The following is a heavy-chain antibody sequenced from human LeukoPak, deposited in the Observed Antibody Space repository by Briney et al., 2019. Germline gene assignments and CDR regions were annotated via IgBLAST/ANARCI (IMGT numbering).Heavy chain of an antibody. V-gene: IGHV3-11*04. CDR3: ARVWRGIAAAGRVYYFDY. D-gene: IGHD6-13*01. J-gene: IGHJ4*02. Sequence: GGSLRLSCAASGFTFSDYYMSWIRQAPGKGLEWVPYISSSGSTIYYANSVKGRFTISRDNAKNSLYLQMNSLRAEDTAVYYCARVWRGIAAAGRVYYFDYWGQGTLVTVSS. CDR1: GFTFSDYY. CDR2: ISSSGSTI.